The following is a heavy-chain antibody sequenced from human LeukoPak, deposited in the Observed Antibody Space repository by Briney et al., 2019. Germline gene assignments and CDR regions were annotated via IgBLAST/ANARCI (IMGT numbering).Heavy chain of an antibody. J-gene: IGHJ4*02. D-gene: IGHD2-2*02. V-gene: IGHV4-4*07. CDR2: IYTSGST. Sequence: SETLSLTCTVSGGSISSYYWSWIRQPPGKGLEWIGRIYTSGSTNYNPSLKSRVTMSVDTSKNQFSLKLSSVTAADTAVYYCATLGYCSSTSCYTDDYWGQGTLVTVSS. CDR3: ATLGYCSSTSCYTDDY. CDR1: GGSISSYY.